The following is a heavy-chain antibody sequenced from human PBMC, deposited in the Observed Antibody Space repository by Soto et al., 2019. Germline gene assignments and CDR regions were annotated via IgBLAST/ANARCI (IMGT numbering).Heavy chain of an antibody. CDR3: AREGTTVTTYYYGMDV. V-gene: IGHV3-7*03. J-gene: IGHJ6*02. D-gene: IGHD4-17*01. Sequence: EVQLVESGGGLVQPGGSLRLSCAASGFTFSSYWMSWVRQAPGKGLEWVANIKQDGSEKYYVDSVKGRLTISRDNAKNSLYLQMNSLRAEDTAVYYCAREGTTVTTYYYGMDVWGQGTTVTVSS. CDR1: GFTFSSYW. CDR2: IKQDGSEK.